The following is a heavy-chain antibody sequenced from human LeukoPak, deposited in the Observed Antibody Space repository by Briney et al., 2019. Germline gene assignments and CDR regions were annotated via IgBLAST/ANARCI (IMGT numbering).Heavy chain of an antibody. Sequence: GGSLRLSCAASGFTFTSYAMGWARQAPGKGLEWVSSISSSGSSTYYADSVEGRFTVSRDTSKNTLYLQMNSLRAEDTAVYHCAKSGFCSGGNCYRGFDFWGQGTQVTVSS. V-gene: IGHV3-23*01. CDR1: GFTFTSYA. CDR3: AKSGFCSGGNCYRGFDF. D-gene: IGHD2-15*01. CDR2: ISSSGSST. J-gene: IGHJ4*02.